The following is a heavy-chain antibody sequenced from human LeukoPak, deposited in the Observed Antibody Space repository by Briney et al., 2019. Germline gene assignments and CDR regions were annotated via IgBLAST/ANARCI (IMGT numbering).Heavy chain of an antibody. CDR2: ISSSSSTV. CDR1: GFTFSGYS. J-gene: IGHJ4*02. V-gene: IGHV3-48*01. CDR3: ARGSYFDY. Sequence: GGSLRLSCAASGFTFSGYSMNWVRQAPGKGLEWVSYISSSSSTVYYADSVKGRFTISRDNAKNSLYLQMNSLRAEDTAVYYCARGSYFDYWGQGTLVTVSS.